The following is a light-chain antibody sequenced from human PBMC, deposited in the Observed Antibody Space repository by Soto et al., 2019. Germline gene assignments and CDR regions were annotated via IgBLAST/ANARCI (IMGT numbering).Light chain of an antibody. CDR1: STDLGTYNR. CDR3: SSQTSSTSCI. CDR2: DVS. Sequence: QSALTQPPSVSGSPGQSVTISCTGGSTDLGTYNRVSWYQQSPGTAPKLMIFDVSSRPSGVPDRFSGSKSGITASLTIFGLQAEDEADYYCSSQTSSTSCIFGSGTKLAVL. J-gene: IGLJ1*01. V-gene: IGLV2-18*02.